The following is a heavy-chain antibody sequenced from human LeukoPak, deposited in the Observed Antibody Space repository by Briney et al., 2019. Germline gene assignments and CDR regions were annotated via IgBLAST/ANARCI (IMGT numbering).Heavy chain of an antibody. CDR1: GGSISSYY. CDR2: IYYSGST. CDR3: ARLEVFPFITMVRGVISYAFDI. V-gene: IGHV4-59*08. D-gene: IGHD3-10*01. Sequence: SETLSLTCTVSGGSISSYYWSWIRQPPGKGLEWIGYIYYSGSTNYNPSLKSRVTISVDTSKNQFSLKLSSVTAADTAVYYCARLEVFPFITMVRGVISYAFDIWGQGTMVTVSS. J-gene: IGHJ3*02.